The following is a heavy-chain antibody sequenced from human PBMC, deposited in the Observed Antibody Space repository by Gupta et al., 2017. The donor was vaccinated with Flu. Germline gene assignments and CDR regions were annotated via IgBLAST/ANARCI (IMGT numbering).Heavy chain of an antibody. CDR3: ALRRFGSPQPFDY. CDR1: GGSISSGGYY. V-gene: IGHV4-31*03. Sequence: QVQLQESGPGLVKPSQTLSLTCTVSGGSISSGGYYWSWIRQHPGKGLEWIGYIYYSGSTYYNPSLKSRVTISVDTSKIQFSLKLSSVTAADTAVYYCALRRFGSPQPFDYWGQGTLVTVSS. J-gene: IGHJ4*02. D-gene: IGHD3-16*01. CDR2: IYYSGST.